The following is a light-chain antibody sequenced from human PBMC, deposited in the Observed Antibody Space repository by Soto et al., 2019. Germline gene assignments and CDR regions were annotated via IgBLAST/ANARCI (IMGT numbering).Light chain of an antibody. Sequence: EIVMTQSPATLSVSPGETATLSCRASQSVTYNLAWYQQKPGQGPRLLIYGALTRATGIPARFSGSGSGTEFTLTISSLKSEYFAVYYCQQYKNWPPLTFGGGTKVEIK. J-gene: IGKJ4*01. V-gene: IGKV3-15*01. CDR3: QQYKNWPPLT. CDR1: QSVTYN. CDR2: GAL.